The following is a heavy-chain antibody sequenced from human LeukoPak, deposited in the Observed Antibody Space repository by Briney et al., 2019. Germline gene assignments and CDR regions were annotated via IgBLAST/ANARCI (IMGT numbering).Heavy chain of an antibody. V-gene: IGHV3-7*01. CDR2: IKQDGREK. CDR3: ARDEDAFDI. CDR1: GFTFSSYW. J-gene: IGHJ3*02. Sequence: GGCLRLSCAASGFTFSSYWMSWVCQAPGKGLEWGANIKQDGREKNYVESVKGRFTISRDNAKNSLYLQMNSLRAEDTAVYYCARDEDAFDISGQGRMVTVNS.